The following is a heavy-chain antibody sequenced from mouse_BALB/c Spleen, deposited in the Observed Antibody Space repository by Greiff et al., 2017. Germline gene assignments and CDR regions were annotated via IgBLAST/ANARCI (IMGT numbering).Heavy chain of an antibody. V-gene: IGHV14-3*02. Sequence: EVQLQQSGAELVKPGASVKLSCTASGFNIKDTYMHWVKQRPEQGLEWIGRIDPANGNTKYDPKFQGKATITADTSSNTAYLQLSSLTSEDTAVYYCARGNYVGYYAMDYWGQGTSVTVSS. CDR2: IDPANGNT. D-gene: IGHD2-1*01. CDR1: GFNIKDTY. J-gene: IGHJ4*01. CDR3: ARGNYVGYYAMDY.